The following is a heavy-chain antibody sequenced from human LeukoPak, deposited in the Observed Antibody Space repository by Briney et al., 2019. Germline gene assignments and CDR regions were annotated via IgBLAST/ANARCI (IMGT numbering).Heavy chain of an antibody. CDR2: INHSGST. Sequence: SETLSLTCAVYGGSFSGYYWSWLRQPPGKGLEWIGEINHSGSTNYNPSLKSRVTISVDTSKNQFSLKLSSVTAADTAVYYCARGLTVAGTMWYFDYWGQGTLVTVSS. CDR1: GGSFSGYY. V-gene: IGHV4-34*01. CDR3: ARGLTVAGTMWYFDY. J-gene: IGHJ4*02. D-gene: IGHD6-19*01.